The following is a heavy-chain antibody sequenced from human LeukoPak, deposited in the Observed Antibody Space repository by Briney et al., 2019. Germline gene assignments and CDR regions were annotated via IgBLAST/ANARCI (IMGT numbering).Heavy chain of an antibody. V-gene: IGHV3-53*01. D-gene: IGHD6-19*01. J-gene: IGHJ4*02. CDR2: IYSGGST. CDR3: ARLAVAVGYPPDY. CDR1: SGSFNNYY. Sequence: ETLSLTCAVYSGSFNNYYWSWVRQAPGKGLEWVSVIYSGGSTYYADSVKGRFTISRDNSKNTLYLQMNSLRAEDTAVYYCARLAVAVGYPPDYWGQGTLVTVSS.